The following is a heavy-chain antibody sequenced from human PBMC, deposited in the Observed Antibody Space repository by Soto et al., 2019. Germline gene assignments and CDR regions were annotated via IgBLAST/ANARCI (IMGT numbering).Heavy chain of an antibody. CDR3: AKDETGYDFWSGTLGYWDY. CDR1: GFTFSSYA. CDR2: ISGSGGST. J-gene: IGHJ4*02. Sequence: GGSLRLSCAASGFTFSSYAMSWVRQAPGKGLEWVSAISGSGGSTYYADSVKGRFTISRDNSKNTLYLQMNSLRAEDTAVYYCAKDETGYDFWSGTLGYWDYWGQGTLVTVSS. V-gene: IGHV3-23*01. D-gene: IGHD3-3*01.